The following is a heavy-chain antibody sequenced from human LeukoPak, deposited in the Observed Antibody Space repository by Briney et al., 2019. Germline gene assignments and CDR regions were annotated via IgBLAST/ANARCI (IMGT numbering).Heavy chain of an antibody. J-gene: IGHJ4*02. CDR2: INHSGST. Sequence: SETLSLTCAVYGGSFSGYYWSWIRQPPGKGLEWIGEINHSGSTNYNPSLKSRVTISVDTSKNQFSLKLSSVTAADTAVYYCARGGDYDSSGSSDYWGQGTLVTVSS. CDR3: ARGGDYDSSGSSDY. V-gene: IGHV4-34*01. CDR1: GGSFSGYY. D-gene: IGHD3-22*01.